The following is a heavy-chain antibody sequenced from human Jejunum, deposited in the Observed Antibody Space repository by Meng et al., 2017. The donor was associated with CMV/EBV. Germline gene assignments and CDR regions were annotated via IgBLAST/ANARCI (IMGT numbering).Heavy chain of an antibody. D-gene: IGHD5-24*01. CDR2: IYASGNT. J-gene: IGHJ4*02. Sequence: LTGTVSGGSISSGNYYWSWIRQPAGKGLEWIGRIYASGNTNYKPSLNSRVTMSVDTSKNQFSLKLNSVAAADTAVYYCVRGGDGYLYWGQGTLVTVSS. CDR3: VRGGDGYLY. V-gene: IGHV4-61*02. CDR1: GGSISSGNYY.